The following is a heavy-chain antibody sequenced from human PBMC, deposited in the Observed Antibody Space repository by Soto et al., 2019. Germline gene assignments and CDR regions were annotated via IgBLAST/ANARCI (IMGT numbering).Heavy chain of an antibody. CDR2: ISRYGNNI. Sequence: KPGGSLRLSCAASGFSFSDYYMSWIRQAPGKGLEWISYISRYGNNIYYADSVKGRFTISRDDAKNSLFLDMNSLRTEDTAVYYCARLPKGSVVTGWGQGSLVTVSS. V-gene: IGHV3-11*01. CDR3: ARLPKGSVVTG. D-gene: IGHD2-21*02. CDR1: GFSFSDYY. J-gene: IGHJ4*01.